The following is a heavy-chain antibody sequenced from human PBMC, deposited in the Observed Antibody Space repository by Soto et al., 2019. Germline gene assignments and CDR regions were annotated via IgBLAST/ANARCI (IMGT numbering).Heavy chain of an antibody. CDR1: GFTFSSYW. CDR3: ARDTNGSGWYGYYYYGMDV. D-gene: IGHD6-19*01. J-gene: IGHJ6*02. Sequence: HPGGSLRLSCAASGFTFSSYWMSWVRQAPGKGLEWVANIKQDGSEKYYVDSVKGRFTISRDNAKNSLYLQMNSLRAEDTAVYYCARDTNGSGWYGYYYYGMDVWGQGTTVTVSS. V-gene: IGHV3-7*01. CDR2: IKQDGSEK.